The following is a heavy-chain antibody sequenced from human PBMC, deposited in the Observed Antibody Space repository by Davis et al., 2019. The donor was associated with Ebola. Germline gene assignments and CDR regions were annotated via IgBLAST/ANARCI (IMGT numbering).Heavy chain of an antibody. CDR1: GYTFTSYD. CDR3: ARAAPYSSSWFFSDNWFDP. D-gene: IGHD6-13*01. Sequence: ASVKVSCKASGYTFTSYDINWVRQATGQGLEWMGWMNPNSGNTGYAQKFQGRVTMTRNTSISTAYMELSSLRSEDTAVYYCARAAPYSSSWFFSDNWFDPWGQGTLVTVSS. V-gene: IGHV1-8*01. CDR2: MNPNSGNT. J-gene: IGHJ5*02.